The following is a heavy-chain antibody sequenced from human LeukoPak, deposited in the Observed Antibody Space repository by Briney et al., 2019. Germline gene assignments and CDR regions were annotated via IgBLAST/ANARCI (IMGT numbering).Heavy chain of an antibody. CDR3: ARGPYYDFWSGYHGDY. J-gene: IGHJ4*02. CDR2: IIPIFGTA. CDR1: GGTFSSYA. Sequence: ASVKVSCKASGGTFSSYAISWVRQAPGQGLEWMGGIIPIFGTANYAQKFQGRVTITADESTSTAYMELSSLRSEDTAVYYCARGPYYDFWSGYHGDYWGQGTLVTVSS. D-gene: IGHD3-3*01. V-gene: IGHV1-69*13.